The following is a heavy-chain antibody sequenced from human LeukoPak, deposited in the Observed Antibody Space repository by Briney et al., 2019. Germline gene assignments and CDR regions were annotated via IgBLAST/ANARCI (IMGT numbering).Heavy chain of an antibody. CDR2: ISAYNGNT. CDR1: GYTFTSYD. J-gene: IGHJ3*02. D-gene: IGHD3-22*01. V-gene: IGHV1-18*01. Sequence: ASVKVSCKASGYTFTSYDINWVRQAPGQGLEWMGWISAYNGNTNYAQKLQGRVTMTTDTSTSTAYMELRSLRSDDTAVYYCARVSYITMIVVVALDAFDIWGQGTMVTVSS. CDR3: ARVSYITMIVVVALDAFDI.